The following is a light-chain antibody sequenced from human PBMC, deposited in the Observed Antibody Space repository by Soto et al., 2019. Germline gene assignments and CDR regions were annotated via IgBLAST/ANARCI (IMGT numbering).Light chain of an antibody. V-gene: IGKV3-15*01. Sequence: EIVMTQSPATLSVSPGERVSLSCRASQNIYDKLAWYQQKPGQTPRLLIYDASTRATGISGSFSGSGSGTEFILTISSLQSEDSAVYFCQQYNNWPFSFGQGTRLEIK. CDR2: DAS. CDR3: QQYNNWPFS. CDR1: QNIYDK. J-gene: IGKJ5*01.